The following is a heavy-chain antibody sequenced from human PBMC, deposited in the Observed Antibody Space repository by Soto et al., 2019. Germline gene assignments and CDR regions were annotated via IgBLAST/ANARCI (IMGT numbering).Heavy chain of an antibody. CDR1: GVSISSSIYY. CDR2: IYYSGYT. CDR3: ARHNGPLYVGYYYDMDV. J-gene: IGHJ6*02. Sequence: SETLSLTCTVSGVSISSSIYYWGWIRQPPGKGLEWIGSIYYSGYTYYTPSLKSRVTISVDTSKNQFSLKLSSVTAADTAVYYCARHNGPLYVGYYYDMDVWGQGTTVTVSS. D-gene: IGHD3-16*01. V-gene: IGHV4-39*01.